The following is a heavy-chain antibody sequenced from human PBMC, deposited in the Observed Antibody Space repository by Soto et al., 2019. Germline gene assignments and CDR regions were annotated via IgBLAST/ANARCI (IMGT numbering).Heavy chain of an antibody. CDR2: IYWDDDE. J-gene: IGHJ4*02. V-gene: IGHV2-5*02. D-gene: IGHD5-18*01. CDR3: AHRPRGYSYHFDY. Sequence: QITLKESGPTLVKPTQTLTLTCTFSGFSLTTRGVGVGWIRQPPGKALEWLALIYWDDDEGYSPSLKSRLTITKDTSKHQVVLTMINTDPVDTATYYCAHRPRGYSYHFDYWGQGTLVTVSS. CDR1: GFSLTTRGVG.